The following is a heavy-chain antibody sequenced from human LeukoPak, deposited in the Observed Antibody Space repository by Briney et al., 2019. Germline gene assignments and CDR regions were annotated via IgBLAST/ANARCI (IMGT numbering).Heavy chain of an antibody. CDR1: GFTFSSYA. J-gene: IGHJ4*02. D-gene: IGHD3-22*01. Sequence: GSLRLSCAASGFTFSSYAMSWVRQAPGKGLEWVSAISGSGGSTYYADSLKGRFTISRDNSKNTLYLQMNSLRAEDTAVYYCAKVPYYYDSSAYFWGQGTLVTVSS. CDR2: ISGSGGST. CDR3: AKVPYYYDSSAYF. V-gene: IGHV3-23*01.